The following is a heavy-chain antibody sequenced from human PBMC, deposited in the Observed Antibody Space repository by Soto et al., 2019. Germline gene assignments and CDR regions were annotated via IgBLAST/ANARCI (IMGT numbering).Heavy chain of an antibody. CDR3: ARASSIAARTYYGIDV. D-gene: IGHD6-6*01. CDR1: GFTFSSYA. Sequence: QVQLVESGGGVVQPGRSLRLSCAASGFTFSSYAMHWVRQAPGKGLEWVAVISYDGSNKYYADSVKGRFTISRDNSKNTLHLQMNSLRAEDTAVYYCARASSIAARTYYGIDVWGQGTTVTVSS. J-gene: IGHJ6*02. CDR2: ISYDGSNK. V-gene: IGHV3-30-3*01.